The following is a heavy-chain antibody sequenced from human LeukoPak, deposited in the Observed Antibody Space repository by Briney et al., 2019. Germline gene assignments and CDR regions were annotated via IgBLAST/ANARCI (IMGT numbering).Heavy chain of an antibody. CDR3: ARPLIAARRGWYFDL. D-gene: IGHD6-6*01. J-gene: IGHJ2*01. Sequence: SETLSLTCTVSGGSISTTNYYWAWIRQPPGEGLEWIANMYYSGSSYYNPSLKSRVTISVDTSKNQFSLKLSSVTAADTAVYYCARPLIAARRGWYFDLWGRGTLVTVSS. V-gene: IGHV4-39*01. CDR1: GGSISTTNYY. CDR2: MYYSGSS.